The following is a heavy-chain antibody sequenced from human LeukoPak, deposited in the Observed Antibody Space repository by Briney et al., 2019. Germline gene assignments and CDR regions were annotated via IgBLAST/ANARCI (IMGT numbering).Heavy chain of an antibody. V-gene: IGHV3-23*01. CDR3: ARDWYDY. J-gene: IGHJ4*02. D-gene: IGHD6-13*01. CDR2: IGGSGSYT. CDR1: GFTFSTYA. Sequence: GGSLRLSCAASGFTFSTYAMIRVRQAPGKGLEWVSVIGGSGSYTYYADSVKGRFTISRDNSKDTLYLQMNSLRPEDTAVYYCARDWYDYWGQGTLVTVSS.